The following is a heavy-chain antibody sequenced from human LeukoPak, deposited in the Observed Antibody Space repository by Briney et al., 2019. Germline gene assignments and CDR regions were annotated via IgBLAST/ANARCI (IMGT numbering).Heavy chain of an antibody. CDR1: GYTFTSYF. D-gene: IGHD2-21*02. V-gene: IGHV1-69*06. J-gene: IGHJ6*03. Sequence: SVKVSCKASGYTFTSYFMHWVRQAPGQGLEWMGGIIPIFGTANYAQKFQGRVTITADKSTSTAYMELSSLRSEDTAVYYCAREKYCGGDCYPPYYYYYMDVWGKGTTVTVSS. CDR2: IIPIFGTA. CDR3: AREKYCGGDCYPPYYYYYMDV.